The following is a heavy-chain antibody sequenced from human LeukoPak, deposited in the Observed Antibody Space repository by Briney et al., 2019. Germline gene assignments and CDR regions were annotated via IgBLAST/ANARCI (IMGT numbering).Heavy chain of an antibody. CDR3: ARHRRIAARLYYFDY. D-gene: IGHD6-6*01. Sequence: PSETLTLTCTVSGGSISSYYWSWIRQPPGKGLEWIGYIYYSGSTNYNPSLKSRVTISVDTSKNQFSLKLSSVTAADTAVYYCARHRRIAARLYYFDYWGQGTLVTVSS. CDR2: IYYSGST. J-gene: IGHJ4*02. CDR1: GGSISSYY. V-gene: IGHV4-59*08.